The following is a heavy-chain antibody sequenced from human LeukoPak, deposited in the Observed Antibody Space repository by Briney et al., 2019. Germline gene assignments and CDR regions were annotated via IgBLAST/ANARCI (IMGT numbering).Heavy chain of an antibody. Sequence: GGSLRLSCAASGFTFSSYAMSWVRQAPGKGLEWVSAISGSGGSTYYADSVRGRFTISRDNSKNTLYLQMNSLRAEDTAVYYCARALVGATEYYFDYWGQGTLVTVSS. J-gene: IGHJ4*02. CDR3: ARALVGATEYYFDY. CDR2: ISGSGGST. CDR1: GFTFSSYA. D-gene: IGHD1-26*01. V-gene: IGHV3-23*01.